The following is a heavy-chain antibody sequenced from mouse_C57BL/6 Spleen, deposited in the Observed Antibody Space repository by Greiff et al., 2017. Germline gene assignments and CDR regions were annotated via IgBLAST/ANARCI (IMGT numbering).Heavy chain of an antibody. V-gene: IGHV3-1*01. CDR1: GYSITSGYD. D-gene: IGHD1-1*01. CDR3: ARRIYYYGSGYFDV. J-gene: IGHJ1*03. Sequence: DVKLQESGPGMVKPSQSLSLTCTVTGYSITSGYDWHWIRHFPGNKLEWMGYISYSGSTNYNPSLKSRISITHDTSKNHFFLKLNAVTTEDTATYYCARRIYYYGSGYFDVWGTGTTVTVSS. CDR2: ISYSGST.